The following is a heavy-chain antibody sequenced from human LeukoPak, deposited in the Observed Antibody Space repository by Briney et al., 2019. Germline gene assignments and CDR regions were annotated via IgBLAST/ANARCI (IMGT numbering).Heavy chain of an antibody. CDR3: ASGAVTEIPWYFDL. V-gene: IGHV1-69*05. CDR1: GGTFSSYA. D-gene: IGHD4-17*01. CDR2: IIPIFGTA. J-gene: IGHJ2*01. Sequence: SVKLSCKASGGTFSSYAISWVRQAPGQGLEWMARIIPIFGTANYAQKFQGRVTITTDESTSTAYMELSSLRSEDTAVYYCASGAVTEIPWYFDLWGRGTLVTVSS.